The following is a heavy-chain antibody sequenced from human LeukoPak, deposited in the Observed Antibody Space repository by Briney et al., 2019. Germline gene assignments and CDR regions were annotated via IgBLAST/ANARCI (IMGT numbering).Heavy chain of an antibody. D-gene: IGHD3/OR15-3a*01. CDR2: IKQDESEK. V-gene: IGHV3-7*05. CDR1: GFSFSTYW. CDR3: ARFGLRYVYGMDV. Sequence: PGGSLRLSCAASGFSFSTYWMSWVRQAPGKGLEWVANIKQDESEKYYVDSVKGRFTISRDNAKKSLYLQMKSLRAEDTAVYFCARFGLRYVYGMDVWGPGTTVTVSS. J-gene: IGHJ6*02.